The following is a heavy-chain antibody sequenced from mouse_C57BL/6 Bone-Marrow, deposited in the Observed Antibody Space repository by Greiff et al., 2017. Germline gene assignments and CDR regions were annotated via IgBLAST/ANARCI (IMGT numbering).Heavy chain of an antibody. V-gene: IGHV1-62-2*01. CDR1: GYTFTEYT. CDR3: ARLCIWCFCV. CDR2: FYSGSGSI. J-gene: IGHJ1*03. Sequence: QVQLQQSGAELVKPGASVKLSCKASGYTFTEYTITWVKQRSGQRLEWIGWFYSGSGSIKYNEKFKDKAILTADKSSSSVYMELSRLSSDDSAVSFCARLCIWCFCVWGTGTPVTVSS.